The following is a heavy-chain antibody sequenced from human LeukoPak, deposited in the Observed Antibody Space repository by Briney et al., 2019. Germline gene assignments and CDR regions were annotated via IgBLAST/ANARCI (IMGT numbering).Heavy chain of an antibody. J-gene: IGHJ4*02. CDR2: TIGGDGTA. CDR3: TWMATVVTVDI. Sequence: GGSLRLSCAVSGLSFRDAWLCWVRQAPGKGLEWIGRTIGGDGTADYAAPVKRRFTISRDYSKDTMYLHMNSLKAEDTAVYYCTWMATVVTVDIWGQGTLVTVSS. D-gene: IGHD4-23*01. CDR1: GLSFRDAW. V-gene: IGHV3-15*01.